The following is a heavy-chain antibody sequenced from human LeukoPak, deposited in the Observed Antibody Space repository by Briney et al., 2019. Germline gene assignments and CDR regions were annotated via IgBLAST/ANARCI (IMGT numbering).Heavy chain of an antibody. Sequence: PSETLSLTCAVYGGSFSGYYWSWIRQPPGKGLEWIGEINHSGSTNYNPSLKSRVTISVDTSKNQFSLKLSSVTAADTAVYYCARRYSSSTSCRAPYYYYYGMDVWGKGTTVTVSS. CDR3: ARRYSSSTSCRAPYYYYYGMDV. CDR2: INHSGST. CDR1: GGSFSGYY. V-gene: IGHV4-34*01. D-gene: IGHD2-2*01. J-gene: IGHJ6*04.